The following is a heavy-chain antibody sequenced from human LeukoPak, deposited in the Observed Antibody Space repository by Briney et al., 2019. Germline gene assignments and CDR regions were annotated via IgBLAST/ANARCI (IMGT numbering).Heavy chain of an antibody. D-gene: IGHD1-1*01. CDR1: GYDFTSYW. CDR3: ARRQLGYGFDI. J-gene: IGHJ3*02. Sequence: HGESLKISCKGSGYDFTSYWIDWVRQMPGKGLEWMGVIYPGTSYTTYSASFQGQVTISADKSICTAYLQWSSLKASDTAMYYCARRQLGYGFDIWGQGTMVTVSS. CDR2: IYPGTSYT. V-gene: IGHV5-51*01.